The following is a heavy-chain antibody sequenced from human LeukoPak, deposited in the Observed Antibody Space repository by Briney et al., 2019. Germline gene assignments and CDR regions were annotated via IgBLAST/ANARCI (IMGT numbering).Heavy chain of an antibody. CDR1: GGSISGYY. Sequence: SETLSLTCTVSGGSISGYYWSWIRQPPGKGLDWIACMYYSGSTNYNPSLKSRVSISVDTSKNQFSLKLNSVTAADTAVYYCARGGSIVGATPHDTFDIWGQGTMVTVSS. V-gene: IGHV4-59*01. J-gene: IGHJ3*02. CDR2: MYYSGST. D-gene: IGHD1-26*01. CDR3: ARGGSIVGATPHDTFDI.